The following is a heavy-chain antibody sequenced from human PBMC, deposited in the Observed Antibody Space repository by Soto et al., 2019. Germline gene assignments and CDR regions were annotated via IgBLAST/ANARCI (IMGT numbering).Heavy chain of an antibody. V-gene: IGHV3-30*18. CDR3: AKELNSNSAPYYYYGMDV. CDR1: GFTFSSYG. J-gene: IGHJ6*02. Sequence: GGSLRLSCAASGFTFSSYGMHWVRQAPGKWLEWVAVISYDGSNKYYADSVKGRFTISRDNSKNTLYLQMNSLRAEDTAVYYCAKELNSNSAPYYYYGMDVWGQGXTVTVYS. D-gene: IGHD4-4*01. CDR2: ISYDGSNK.